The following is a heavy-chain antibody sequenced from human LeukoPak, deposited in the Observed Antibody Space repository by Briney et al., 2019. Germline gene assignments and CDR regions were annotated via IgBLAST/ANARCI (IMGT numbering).Heavy chain of an antibody. CDR3: ARRGTGHGMDV. CDR2: INNDGSSA. V-gene: IGHV3-74*01. D-gene: IGHD1-1*01. Sequence: GGSLRLSCAASGFTFNNYWIHWVRQVPGKGLVWVSRINNDGSSASYVDSVKGRFTNSRDNAKNTLFLQMNSLRAEDTAVYYCARRGTGHGMDVWGQGITVIVSS. CDR1: GFTFNNYW. J-gene: IGHJ6*02.